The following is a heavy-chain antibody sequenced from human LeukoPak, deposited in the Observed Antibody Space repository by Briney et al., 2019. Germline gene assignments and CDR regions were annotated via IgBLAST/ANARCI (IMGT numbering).Heavy chain of an antibody. Sequence: GGSLRLSCAASVFTFDDYTMHRVRQPPGKVPEAHPLISWPASTTKYAHSVKGRFTISRDHLKNSLSLKMNSLGPEDTALYYCAQDIRDSVGYNYFDSWGQGTLVTVSS. J-gene: IGHJ4*02. CDR3: AQDIRDSVGYNYFDS. CDR2: ISWPASTT. CDR1: VFTFDDYT. D-gene: IGHD3-22*01. V-gene: IGHV3-43*01.